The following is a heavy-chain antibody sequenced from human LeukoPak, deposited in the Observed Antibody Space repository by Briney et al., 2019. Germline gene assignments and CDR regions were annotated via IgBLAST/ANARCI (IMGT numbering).Heavy chain of an antibody. J-gene: IGHJ4*02. CDR1: GGSISGYY. CDR2: IYYSGST. CDR3: VRHPWRMGSRDYNFDD. Sequence: SETLSLTCTVSGGSISGYYWSWIRQPPGKGLEWIGHIYYSGSTNNNPSLKSRVTISVDTSKNQFSLKMTSVTAADTAVYYCVRHPWRMGSRDYNFDDWGQGTLVTVSS. D-gene: IGHD3-16*01. V-gene: IGHV4-59*08.